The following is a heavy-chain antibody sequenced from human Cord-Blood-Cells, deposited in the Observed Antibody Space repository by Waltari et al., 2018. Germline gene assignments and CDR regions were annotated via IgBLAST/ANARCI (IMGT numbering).Heavy chain of an antibody. CDR3: ARVLKPVVTAIDY. J-gene: IGHJ4*02. V-gene: IGHV1-2*02. CDR2: INPNSGGT. Sequence: VPLVQSGAEVKKPSASAKVSRKASGYTFTGYHMRRVSQAPGPGLEWMGWINPNSGGTNYAQKFQGRVTMTRDTSISTAYMELSRLRSDDTAVYYCARVLKPVVTAIDYWGQGTLVTVSS. D-gene: IGHD2-21*02. CDR1: GYTFTGYH.